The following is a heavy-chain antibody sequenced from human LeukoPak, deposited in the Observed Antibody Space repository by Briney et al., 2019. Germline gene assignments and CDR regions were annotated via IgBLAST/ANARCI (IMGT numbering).Heavy chain of an antibody. CDR2: VTAGGDDT. CDR3: AKDRWSGFSAFEY. V-gene: IGHV3-23*01. Sequence: GGSLRLSCAASGFSFSSYAMSWVRQAPGKGLEWVSTVTAGGDDTYYADSVKGRFTISRGNSKSTVYLQMNSLRADDTAVYYCAKDRWSGFSAFEYWGRGTLVTASS. D-gene: IGHD3-3*01. CDR1: GFSFSSYA. J-gene: IGHJ4*02.